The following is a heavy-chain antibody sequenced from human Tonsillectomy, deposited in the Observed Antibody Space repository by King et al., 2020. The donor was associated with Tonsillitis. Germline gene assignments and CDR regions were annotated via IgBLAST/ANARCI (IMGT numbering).Heavy chain of an antibody. CDR3: SRETWVYGS. D-gene: IGHD5-24*01. Sequence: VQLGESGTEVKVPGASLTVSCKASGYTFTHYHIHWIRQAPGTWLEGMGWIDGNSGSTNYVQNFQGRVTLTRDTWTNTAYMDLRSLRSDDTAIYYCSRETWVYGSWGQGTLVTVSS. V-gene: IGHV1-2*02. CDR1: GYTFTHYH. CDR2: IDGNSGST. J-gene: IGHJ5*02.